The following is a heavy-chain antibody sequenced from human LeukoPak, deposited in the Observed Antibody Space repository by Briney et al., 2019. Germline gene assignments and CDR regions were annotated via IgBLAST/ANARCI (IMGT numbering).Heavy chain of an antibody. CDR1: GFTFSRFS. CDR2: ISSSSSYI. V-gene: IGHV3-21*01. D-gene: IGHD6-13*01. Sequence: GGSLRLSCAAPGFTFSRFSMSWVRQAPGKGLEWVSSISSSSSYIYYADSVKGRFTISRDNAKNSLYLQMNSLRAEDTAVYYCARRAAAGTAGAFDIWGQGTMVTVSS. CDR3: ARRAAAGTAGAFDI. J-gene: IGHJ3*02.